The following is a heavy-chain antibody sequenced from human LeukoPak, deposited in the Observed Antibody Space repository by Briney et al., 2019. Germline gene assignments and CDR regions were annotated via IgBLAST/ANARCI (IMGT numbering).Heavy chain of an antibody. CDR2: IIPIFGTA. CDR1: GGTFSSYA. D-gene: IGHD5-24*01. CDR3: ASRDGYNYGPFDY. V-gene: IGHV1-69*13. Sequence: ASVKVSCKASGGTFSSYAISWVRQAPGQGLEWMGGIIPIFGTANYAQKFQGRVTITADESTSTACMELSSLRSEDTAVYYCASRDGYNYGPFDYWGQGTLVTVSS. J-gene: IGHJ4*02.